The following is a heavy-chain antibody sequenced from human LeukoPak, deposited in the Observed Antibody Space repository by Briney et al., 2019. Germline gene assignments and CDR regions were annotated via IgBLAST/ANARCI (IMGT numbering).Heavy chain of an antibody. CDR3: ARDRIPMVRGIPDY. D-gene: IGHD3-10*01. Sequence: GSLRLSCAASGFTFSSYAMHWVREAPAKRRKWVAGISYDGSNRSYAASVKGRFTISRDNSKNTLYLQMNSLRAEDTAVYYCARDRIPMVRGIPDYWGQGTLVTVSS. CDR1: GFTFSSYA. J-gene: IGHJ4*02. CDR2: ISYDGSNR. V-gene: IGHV3-30-3*01.